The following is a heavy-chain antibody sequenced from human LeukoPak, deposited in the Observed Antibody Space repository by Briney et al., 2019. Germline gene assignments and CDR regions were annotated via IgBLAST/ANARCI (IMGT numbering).Heavy chain of an antibody. CDR1: GFTFSSYA. J-gene: IGHJ4*02. Sequence: GGSLRLSCAASGFTFSSYAMHWVRQAPGKGLEWVAVISYDGSNKYYADSVKGRFTISRDNSKNTLYLQMNSLRAEDTAVYYCARMTGSSADYWGQGTLVTVSS. D-gene: IGHD1-26*01. CDR3: ARMTGSSADY. CDR2: ISYDGSNK. V-gene: IGHV3-30-3*01.